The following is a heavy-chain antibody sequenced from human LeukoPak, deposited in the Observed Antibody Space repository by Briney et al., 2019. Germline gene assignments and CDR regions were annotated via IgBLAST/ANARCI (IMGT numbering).Heavy chain of an antibody. D-gene: IGHD6-19*01. V-gene: IGHV4-59*01. J-gene: IGHJ4*02. Sequence: PSETLSLTCTVSGGSIRSYYWSWIRQPPGKGLEWIGNIYYTGSTNYNPSLKSRVTITVATSKDQLSLNLISVTAADTAVYYCARVLPYSSGWGVDYWGQGALVTVSS. CDR3: ARVLPYSSGWGVDY. CDR2: IYYTGST. CDR1: GGSIRSYY.